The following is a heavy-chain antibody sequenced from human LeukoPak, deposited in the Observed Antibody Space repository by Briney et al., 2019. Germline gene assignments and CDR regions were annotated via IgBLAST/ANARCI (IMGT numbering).Heavy chain of an antibody. CDR3: ARETDDSSGSVDY. V-gene: IGHV1-2*02. D-gene: IGHD3-22*01. CDR1: GYTFTCYY. J-gene: IGHJ4*02. Sequence: GASVKVSCKASGYTFTCYYMHWVRQAPGQGLEWMGWINPNSGGTNYAQKFQGRVTMTRDTSISTAYMELSRLRSDDTAVYYCARETDDSSGSVDYWGQGTLVTVSS. CDR2: INPNSGGT.